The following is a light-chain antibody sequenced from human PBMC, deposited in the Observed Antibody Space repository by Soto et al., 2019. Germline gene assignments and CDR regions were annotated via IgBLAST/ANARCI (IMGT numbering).Light chain of an antibody. J-gene: IGKJ1*01. V-gene: IGKV3-20*01. CDR3: QQYDTTPRT. CDR1: QSVNSDY. Sequence: EIVLTQSPGTLSLSPGERATLSCRASQSVNSDYLARYQQKPGQGPRVLMYGASSRATGIPDRFSGSGSGTDFTLTISRLEPEDFAVYYCQQYDTTPRTFGQGTKVEIK. CDR2: GAS.